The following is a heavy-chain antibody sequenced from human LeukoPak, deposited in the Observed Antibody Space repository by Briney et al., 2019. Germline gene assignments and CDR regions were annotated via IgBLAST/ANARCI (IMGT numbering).Heavy chain of an antibody. Sequence: SETLSLTCTVSGGSISSSGYYWSWLRQHPGKGLEWIGYIYYSGTTYYNPSLKSRVTISVDTSKNQFSLKLFSVTAADTAVYSCAREDYYDSSGYLDYWGQGTLVTVSS. CDR2: IYYSGTT. CDR3: AREDYYDSSGYLDY. CDR1: GGSISSSGYY. J-gene: IGHJ4*02. D-gene: IGHD3-22*01. V-gene: IGHV4-31*03.